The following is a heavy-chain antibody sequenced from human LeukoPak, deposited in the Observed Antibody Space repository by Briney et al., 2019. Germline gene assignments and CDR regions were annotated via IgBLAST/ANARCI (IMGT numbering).Heavy chain of an antibody. V-gene: IGHV4-39*01. Sequence: SETLSLTCTVSGDSISSSSYYWGWFRQPPGKGPEWIGSIYYSGTTYYNPSLKSRVTMSVDTSENQFSLKLSSVTAADTAVYYCARVGPASYYPFDYWGQGTLVTVSS. D-gene: IGHD3-10*01. CDR3: ARVGPASYYPFDY. CDR1: GDSISSSSYY. J-gene: IGHJ4*02. CDR2: IYYSGTT.